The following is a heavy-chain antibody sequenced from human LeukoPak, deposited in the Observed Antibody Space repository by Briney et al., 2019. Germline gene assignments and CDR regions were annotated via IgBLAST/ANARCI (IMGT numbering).Heavy chain of an antibody. CDR2: ISGSGGST. J-gene: IGHJ5*02. V-gene: IGHV3-23*01. CDR3: AKGMSWFDP. CDR1: GFTFNSYG. Sequence: GGSLRLSCAASGFTFNSYGMTWVRQAPGKGLEWVSSISGSGGSTYYADSVKGRFTISRDNSENTVYLQMNSLRAEDTAVYYCAKGMSWFDPWGQGTLVTVSS.